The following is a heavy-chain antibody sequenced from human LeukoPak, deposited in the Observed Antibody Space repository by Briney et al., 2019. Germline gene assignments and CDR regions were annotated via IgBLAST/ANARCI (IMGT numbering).Heavy chain of an antibody. V-gene: IGHV1-8*01. J-gene: IGHJ4*02. D-gene: IGHD6-19*01. CDR1: GYTFASYD. CDR2: MNPNSGNT. Sequence: ASVKVSCKASGYTFASYDINWVRQATGQGLEWMGWMNPNSGNTGYAQKFQGRVTMTRNTSISTAYMELSSLRSEDTAVYYCASKGGYSSGWYYFDYWGQGTLVTVSS. CDR3: ASKGGYSSGWYYFDY.